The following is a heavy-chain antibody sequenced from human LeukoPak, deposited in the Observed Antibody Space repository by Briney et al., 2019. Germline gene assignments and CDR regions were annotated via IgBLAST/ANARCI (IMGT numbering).Heavy chain of an antibody. CDR3: ARDGDYGDYADDY. D-gene: IGHD4-17*01. J-gene: IGHJ4*02. CDR1: GYTFTSYD. CDR2: IIPIFGTA. Sequence: SVKVSCKASGYTFTSYDINWVRQATGQGLEWMGRIIPIFGTANYAQKFQGRVTITTDESTSTAYMELSSLRSEDTAVYYCARDGDYGDYADDYWGQGTLVTVSS. V-gene: IGHV1-69*05.